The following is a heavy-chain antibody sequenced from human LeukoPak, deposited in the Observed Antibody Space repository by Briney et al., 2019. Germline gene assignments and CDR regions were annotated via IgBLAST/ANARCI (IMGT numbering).Heavy chain of an antibody. V-gene: IGHV4-30-4*01. Sequence: PSETLSLTCTVSGGSISSGDYYWTWIRQPPGKGLEWIGYIYYNGNTHYNPSLKSRVSISVDTAKNQFSLNLSSVTAADTAVYYCARDQNKYDSSGYYYYQYGMDVWGQGTTVTVSS. CDR3: ARDQNKYDSSGYYYYQYGMDV. CDR1: GGSISSGDYY. D-gene: IGHD3-22*01. J-gene: IGHJ6*02. CDR2: IYYNGNT.